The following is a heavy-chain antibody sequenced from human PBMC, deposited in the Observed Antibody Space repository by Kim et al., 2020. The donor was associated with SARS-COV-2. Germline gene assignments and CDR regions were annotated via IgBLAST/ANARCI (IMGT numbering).Heavy chain of an antibody. J-gene: IGHJ4*02. CDR1: GGSISSGGYS. Sequence: SETLSLTCAVSGGSISSGGYSWSWIRQPPGKGLEWIGYIYHSGSTYYNPSLKSRVTISVDRSKNQFSLKLSSVTAADTAVYYCARGRRNCSSTSCYSIAFEGWGQGTLVTVSS. V-gene: IGHV4-30-2*01. D-gene: IGHD2-2*02. CDR2: IYHSGST. CDR3: ARGRRNCSSTSCYSIAFEG.